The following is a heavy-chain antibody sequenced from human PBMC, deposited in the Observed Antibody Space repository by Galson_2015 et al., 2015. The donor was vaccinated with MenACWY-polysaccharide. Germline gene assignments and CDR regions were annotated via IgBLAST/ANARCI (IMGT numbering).Heavy chain of an antibody. J-gene: IGHJ5*02. CDR2: INHSGST. CDR3: ARVSVSYSSSWYGYWFDP. CDR1: GGSFSGYY. D-gene: IGHD6-13*01. V-gene: IGHV4-34*01. Sequence: TLSLTCAVYGGSFSGYYWSWIRQPPGKGLEWIGEINHSGSTNYNPSLKSRVTISVDTSKNQFSLKLSSVTAADTAVYYCARVSVSYSSSWYGYWFDPWGQGTLVTVSS.